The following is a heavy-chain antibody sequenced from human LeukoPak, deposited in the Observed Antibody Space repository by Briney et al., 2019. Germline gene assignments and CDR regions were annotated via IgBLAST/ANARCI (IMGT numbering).Heavy chain of an antibody. J-gene: IGHJ4*02. CDR3: AKVVAAADY. Sequence: GGSLGLSCAASGFTFSSYAMSWVRQAPGKGLEWVSAISGSGGSTYYADSVKGRFTISGDNSKNTQYLQMNSLRAEDTAVYYCAKVVAAADYWGQGTLVTVSS. D-gene: IGHD6-13*01. V-gene: IGHV3-23*01. CDR1: GFTFSSYA. CDR2: ISGSGGST.